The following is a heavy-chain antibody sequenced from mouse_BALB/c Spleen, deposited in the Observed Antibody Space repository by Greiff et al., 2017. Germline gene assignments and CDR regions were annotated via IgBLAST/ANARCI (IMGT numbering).Heavy chain of an antibody. CDR3: VNDYYAMDY. V-gene: IGHV10S3*01. Sequence: GGGLVQPKGSLKLSCAASGFTFNTNAMNWVRQAPGKGLEWVARIRSKSNNYATYYADSVKDRFTISRDDSQSMLYLQMNNLKTEDTAMYYCVNDYYAMDYWGQGTSVTVSS. CDR2: IRSKSNNYAT. CDR1: GFTFNTNA. J-gene: IGHJ4*01.